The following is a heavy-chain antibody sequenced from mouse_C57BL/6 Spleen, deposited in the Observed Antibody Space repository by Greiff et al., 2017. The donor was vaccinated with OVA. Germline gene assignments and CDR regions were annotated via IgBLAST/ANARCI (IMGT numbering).Heavy chain of an antibody. CDR1: GYTFTDYY. J-gene: IGHJ2*01. V-gene: IGHV1-26*01. Sequence: EVQLQQSGPELVKPGASVKISCKASGYTFTDYYMNWVKQSHGKSLEWIGDINPNNGGTSYNQKFKGKATLTVDKSSSTAYMELRSLTSEDSAVYYCASPGEIDYLYYFDYWGQGTTLTVSS. CDR3: ASPGEIDYLYYFDY. D-gene: IGHD2-4*01. CDR2: INPNNGGT.